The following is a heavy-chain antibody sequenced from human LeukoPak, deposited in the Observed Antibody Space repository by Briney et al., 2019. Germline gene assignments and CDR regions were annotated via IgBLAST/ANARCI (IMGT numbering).Heavy chain of an antibody. CDR2: IYTSGST. V-gene: IGHV4-4*07. Sequence: KPSETLSLTCTVSGGSISTYYWSWIRQPAGKGLEWIGRIYTSGSTNYNPSLKSRVTMSVDTSKNQFSLKLSSVTAADTAVYYCARESWGIAAAGRGDGFDPWGQGTLVTVSS. CDR1: GGSISTYY. J-gene: IGHJ5*02. CDR3: ARESWGIAAAGRGDGFDP. D-gene: IGHD6-13*01.